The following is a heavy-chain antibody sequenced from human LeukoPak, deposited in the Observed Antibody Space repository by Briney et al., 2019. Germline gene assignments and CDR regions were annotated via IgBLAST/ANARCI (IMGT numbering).Heavy chain of an antibody. V-gene: IGHV3-23*01. CDR3: VKDIGIAVAGGLAYYFDY. CDR2: ISDSGDIT. Sequence: GGSLRLSCAASGFTFSNYALNWVRQAPGKGLEWVSIISDSGDITDYADSVKGRFTISRDNSKNTLYLQMSSLRAEDTAVYYCVKDIGIAVAGGLAYYFDYWGQGTLVTVSS. D-gene: IGHD6-19*01. CDR1: GFTFSNYA. J-gene: IGHJ4*02.